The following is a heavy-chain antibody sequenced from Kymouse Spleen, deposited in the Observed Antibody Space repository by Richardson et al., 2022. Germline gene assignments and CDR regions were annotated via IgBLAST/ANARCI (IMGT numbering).Heavy chain of an antibody. J-gene: IGHJ5*02. D-gene: IGHD4-17*01. CDR1: GFTFSSYG. Sequence: QVQLVESGGGVVQPGRSLRLSCAASGFTFSSYGMHWVRQAPGKGLEWVAVIWYDGSNKYYADSVKGRFTISRDNSKNTLYLQMNSLRAEDTAVYYCARAYGDYGWFDPWGQGTLVTVSS. CDR3: ARAYGDYGWFDP. CDR2: IWYDGSNK. V-gene: IGHV3-33*01.